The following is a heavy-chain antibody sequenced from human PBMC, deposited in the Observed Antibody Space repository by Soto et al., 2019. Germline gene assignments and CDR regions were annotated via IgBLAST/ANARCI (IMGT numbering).Heavy chain of an antibody. D-gene: IGHD3-22*01. Sequence: SETLSLTCTVSGGSISSGGYYWSWIRQHPGKGLEWIGFIFYSGSTSYNPSLKSRVTISVDTSKNQFSLRLSSVTAADTAVYYCARKYYVESSVYYPTDAFNIWGQGTMVTVSS. CDR1: GGSISSGGYY. CDR3: ARKYYVESSVYYPTDAFNI. CDR2: IFYSGST. J-gene: IGHJ3*02. V-gene: IGHV4-31*03.